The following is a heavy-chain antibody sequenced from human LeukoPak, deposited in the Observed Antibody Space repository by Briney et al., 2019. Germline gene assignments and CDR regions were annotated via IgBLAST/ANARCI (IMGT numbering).Heavy chain of an antibody. V-gene: IGHV5-51*01. Sequence: GESLQTSCKGSGYTFSSIWIAWVRQIPGKGLEGMGIIYSGDSDRRHSPSFQGQVTISADKSISTAHLRWSSLKDSDTAMYYCASLDGGIYSTFDYWGQGTLVTVSS. J-gene: IGHJ4*02. D-gene: IGHD1-26*01. CDR1: GYTFSSIW. CDR3: ASLDGGIYSTFDY. CDR2: IYSGDSDR.